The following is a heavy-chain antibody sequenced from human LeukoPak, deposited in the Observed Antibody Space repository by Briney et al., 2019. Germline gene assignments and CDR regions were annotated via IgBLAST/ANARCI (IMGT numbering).Heavy chain of an antibody. CDR1: GGSFSGYY. D-gene: IGHD4-17*01. CDR2: INHSGST. Sequence: SETLSLTCAVYGGSFSGYYWSWIRQPPGKGLKWIGEINHSGSTNYNPSLKSRVTISVDTSKNQFSLKLSSVTAADTAVYYCARGYPSRTVTTWAFDYWGQGTLVTVSS. CDR3: ARGYPSRTVTTWAFDY. V-gene: IGHV4-34*01. J-gene: IGHJ4*02.